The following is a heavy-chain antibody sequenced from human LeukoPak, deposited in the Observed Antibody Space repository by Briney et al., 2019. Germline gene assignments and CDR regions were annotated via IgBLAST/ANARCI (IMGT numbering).Heavy chain of an antibody. CDR3: ATLPRWELTGFDY. CDR1: GYTFTSYD. V-gene: IGHV1-8*01. Sequence: GASVKVSCKASGYTFTSYDINWVRQATGQGLEWMEWMNPNSGNTGYAQKFQGRVTMTEDTSTDTAYMELSSLRSEDTAVYYCATLPRWELTGFDYWGQGTLVTVSS. J-gene: IGHJ4*02. CDR2: MNPNSGNT. D-gene: IGHD1-26*01.